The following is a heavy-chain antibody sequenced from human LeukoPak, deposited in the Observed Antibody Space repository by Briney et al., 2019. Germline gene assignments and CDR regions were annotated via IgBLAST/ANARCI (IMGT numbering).Heavy chain of an antibody. CDR3: ARAASGRDGGDEFDY. CDR1: GASITDYF. CDR2: IYNSGGP. D-gene: IGHD2-21*02. V-gene: IGHV4-4*07. J-gene: IGHJ4*02. Sequence: SETLSLTCTVSGASITDYFWSWIRQPAGKRLEWIGRIYNSGGPNYNPSLESRATMSVDTSKNQFSLKLNSVTAADTAVYYCARAASGRDGGDEFDYWGQGTLVTVSS.